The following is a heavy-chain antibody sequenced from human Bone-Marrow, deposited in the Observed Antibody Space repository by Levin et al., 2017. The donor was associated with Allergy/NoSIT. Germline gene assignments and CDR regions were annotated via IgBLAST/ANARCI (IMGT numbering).Heavy chain of an antibody. D-gene: IGHD2-15*01. CDR1: GFTFGSDA. CDR2: VSGRGDRT. Sequence: GESLKISCAASGFTFGSDAMTWVRQAPGKGLEWVSAVSGRGDRTYYADAVEGRFTISRDNSKNTLYLQMNSLRAEDTAVDYCVKVWGDCSGGNCNLNGMDVWGQGTTVTVSS. V-gene: IGHV3-23*01. J-gene: IGHJ6*02. CDR3: VKVWGDCSGGNCNLNGMDV.